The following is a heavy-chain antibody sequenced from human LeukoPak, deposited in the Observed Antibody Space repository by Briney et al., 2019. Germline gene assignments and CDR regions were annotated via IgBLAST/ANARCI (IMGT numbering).Heavy chain of an antibody. CDR3: ARINYDILTGYLGHFDY. Sequence: ASVTVSCKASGYTFTSYDINWVRQATGQGLEWMGWMNPNSGNTGYAQKFQGRVTMTRNTSISTAYMELSSLRSEDTAVYYCARINYDILTGYLGHFDYWGQGTLVTVSS. CDR1: GYTFTSYD. CDR2: MNPNSGNT. J-gene: IGHJ4*02. V-gene: IGHV1-8*01. D-gene: IGHD3-9*01.